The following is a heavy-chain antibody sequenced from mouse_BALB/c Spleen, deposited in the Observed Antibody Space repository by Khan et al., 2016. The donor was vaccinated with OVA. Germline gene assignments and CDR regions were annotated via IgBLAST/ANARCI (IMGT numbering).Heavy chain of an antibody. V-gene: IGHV1-7*01. CDR3: ANHGSSSAWFTY. D-gene: IGHD1-1*01. J-gene: IGHJ3*01. Sequence: QVQLQQSGAELAKPGASVKMSCKASGYTFTNYWMHWVKQSPGKGLEWIGYINPCTGYTKYNEKFKDKATLTADKSSSTAYMQLSSLTSEDSAADCWANHGSSSAWFTYWGQGTLVAVSA. CDR2: INPCTGYT. CDR1: GYTFTNYW.